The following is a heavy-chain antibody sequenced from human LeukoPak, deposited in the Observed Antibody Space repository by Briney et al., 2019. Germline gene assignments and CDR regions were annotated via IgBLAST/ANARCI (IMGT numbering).Heavy chain of an antibody. J-gene: IGHJ4*02. CDR2: ISYDASNK. CDR1: GFTFSRYG. V-gene: IGHV3-30*18. Sequence: GGSLRLSCAASGFTFSRYGMHWVRQTPGKGLEWVAVISYDASNKYYADSVKGRFTISRDNSKNTLYLQMNSLRAEDTAVYCCAKSHGYSYGFDYWGQGTLVTVSS. D-gene: IGHD5-18*01. CDR3: AKSHGYSYGFDY.